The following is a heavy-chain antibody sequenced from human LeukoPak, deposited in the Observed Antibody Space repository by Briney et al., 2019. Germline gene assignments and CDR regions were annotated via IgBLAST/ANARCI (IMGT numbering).Heavy chain of an antibody. V-gene: IGHV1-24*01. Sequence: ASVKVSCKVSGYTLTELSMHWVRQAPGKGLEWMGGFDPEDGETIYAQKFQGRVTMTEDTSTDTAYMELSSLRSEDTAVYYCATVPGASYYYDSSGFYYFDYWGQGTLVTVSS. CDR2: FDPEDGET. CDR1: GYTLTELS. D-gene: IGHD3-22*01. CDR3: ATVPGASYYYDSSGFYYFDY. J-gene: IGHJ4*02.